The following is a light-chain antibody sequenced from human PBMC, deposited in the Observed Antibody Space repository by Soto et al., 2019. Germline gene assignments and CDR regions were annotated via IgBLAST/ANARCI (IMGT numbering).Light chain of an antibody. J-gene: IGLJ1*01. CDR2: EGS. Sequence: SVLTQPASVSGSPGQSITISCTGTSSDVGSYNLVSWYQQHPGKAPKLMSYEGSKRPSGVSNRFSGSKSGNTASLTISGLQAEDEADYYCCSYSGSSTFVYVFGTAPTVAVL. CDR3: CSYSGSSTFVYV. CDR1: SSDVGSYNL. V-gene: IGLV2-23*03.